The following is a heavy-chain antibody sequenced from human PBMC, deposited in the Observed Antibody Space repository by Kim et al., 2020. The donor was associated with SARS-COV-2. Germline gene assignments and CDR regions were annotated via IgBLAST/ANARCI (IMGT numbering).Heavy chain of an antibody. CDR3: ARGTYYDILTGHPAAFDI. V-gene: IGHV1-69*13. Sequence: SVKVSCKASGGTFSSYAISWVRQAPGQGLEWMGGIIPIFGTANYAQKFQGRVTITADESTSTAYMELSSLRSEDTAVYYCARGTYYDILTGHPAAFDIWGQETTVTVSS. CDR2: IIPIFGTA. D-gene: IGHD3-9*01. J-gene: IGHJ3*02. CDR1: GGTFSSYA.